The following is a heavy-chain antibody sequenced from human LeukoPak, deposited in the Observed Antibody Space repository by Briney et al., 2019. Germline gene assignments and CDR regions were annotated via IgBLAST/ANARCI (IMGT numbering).Heavy chain of an antibody. V-gene: IGHV3-7*04. CDR1: GFTISFYW. Sequence: GGSLRLSCAASGFTISFYWMGWVRQAPGKGLEWVANINQVGSEKNYVDSVKGRFTISRDNSKNTLYLQMNSLRAEDTAVYYCARNSLSLVVPAAMWMDYWGQGTLVTVSS. J-gene: IGHJ4*02. D-gene: IGHD2-2*01. CDR2: INQVGSEK. CDR3: ARNSLSLVVPAAMWMDY.